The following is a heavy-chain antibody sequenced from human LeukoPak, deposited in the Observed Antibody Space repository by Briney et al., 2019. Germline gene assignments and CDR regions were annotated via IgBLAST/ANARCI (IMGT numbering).Heavy chain of an antibody. CDR1: GFTFSSYS. Sequence: GGSLRLSCAASGFTFSSYSMNWVRQAPGKGLGWVSSISSSSSYVYYADSVKGRFTISRDNAKNSLYLQMNSLRAEDTAVYYCARDRAVMDVWGQGTTVTVSS. V-gene: IGHV3-21*01. CDR2: ISSSSSYV. D-gene: IGHD3-10*01. J-gene: IGHJ6*02. CDR3: ARDRAVMDV.